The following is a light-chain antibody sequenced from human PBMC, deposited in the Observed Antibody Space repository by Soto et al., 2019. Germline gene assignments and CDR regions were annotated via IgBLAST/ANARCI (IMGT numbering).Light chain of an antibody. CDR1: QSVSSY. Sequence: EIVLTQSPGTLSLSPGERATLSCWASQSVSSYLLWYQQKPGQTPRLLIYDASNRATGIPARFSGSGSETDFTLTISSLEPEDFAVYYCQQYNNWPPINCGQGTRREIK. CDR2: DAS. V-gene: IGKV3-11*01. J-gene: IGKJ5*01. CDR3: QQYNNWPPIN.